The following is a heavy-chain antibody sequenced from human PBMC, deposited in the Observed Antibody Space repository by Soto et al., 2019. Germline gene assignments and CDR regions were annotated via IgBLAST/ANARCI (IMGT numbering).Heavy chain of an antibody. CDR2: IYPGDSDT. D-gene: IGHD3-22*01. Sequence: GDSLKISCKGSGYSFTSYWSGWVRQMPGKGLEWMGIIYPGDSDTRYSPSFQGQVTISADKSISTAYLQWSSLKASDTAMYYCPRLGQYDSSGYFSLDPGGQGTLVT. V-gene: IGHV5-51*01. J-gene: IGHJ5*02. CDR1: GYSFTSYW. CDR3: PRLGQYDSSGYFSLDP.